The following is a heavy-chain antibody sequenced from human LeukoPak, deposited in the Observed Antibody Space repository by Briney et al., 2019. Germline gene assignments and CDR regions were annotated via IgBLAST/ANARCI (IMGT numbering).Heavy chain of an antibody. Sequence: GGSLRLSCAGSGFIFNNYAMHWVRQPPGKGLEWVSGISWNSGSIDYADSVKGRFTISRDNAKNSLYLQMNSLRVEDTAFYYCAKDNRRHYTSGPNPDSLHWGQGALVTVSS. CDR3: AKDNRRHYTSGPNPDSLH. D-gene: IGHD6-19*01. J-gene: IGHJ4*02. CDR1: GFIFNNYA. CDR2: ISWNSGSI. V-gene: IGHV3-9*01.